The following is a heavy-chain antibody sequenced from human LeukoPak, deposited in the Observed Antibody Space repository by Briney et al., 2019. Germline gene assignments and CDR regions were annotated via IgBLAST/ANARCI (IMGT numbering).Heavy chain of an antibody. V-gene: IGHV3-23*01. CDR1: TFTFSSYN. CDR3: AKLGQLVPEN. D-gene: IGHD6-6*01. J-gene: IGHJ4*02. CDR2: ISGSSTTT. Sequence: PGGSLRLSCAASTFTFSSYNTNWVRQAPGKGLEWVSTISGSSTTTYYADSVKGRFTISRDNTGNALSLQMNSLRVEDTAVYYCAKLGQLVPENWGQGALVTVSS.